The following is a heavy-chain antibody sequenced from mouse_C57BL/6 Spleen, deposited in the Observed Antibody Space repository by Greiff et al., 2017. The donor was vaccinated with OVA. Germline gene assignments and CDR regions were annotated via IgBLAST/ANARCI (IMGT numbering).Heavy chain of an antibody. CDR2: ISGGGGNT. CDR1: GFTFSSYT. CDR3: ARSYSNYVDYAMDY. V-gene: IGHV5-9*01. J-gene: IGHJ4*01. D-gene: IGHD2-5*01. Sequence: EVKLVESGGGLVKPGGSLKLSCAASGFTFSSYTMSWVRQTPEKRLEWVATISGGGGNTYYPDSVKGRFTISRDNAKNTLYLQMSSLRSEDTALYYCARSYSNYVDYAMDYWGQGTSVTVSS.